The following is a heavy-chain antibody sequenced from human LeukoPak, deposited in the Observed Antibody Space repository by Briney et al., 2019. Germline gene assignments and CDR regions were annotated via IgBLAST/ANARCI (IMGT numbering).Heavy chain of an antibody. Sequence: GGSLRLSCAASGFTFSSYGMHWVRQAPGKGLEWVAVIWYDGSNKYYADSVKGRFTISRDSSKNTLYLQMNSLGAEDTAVYYCARDEWELLSGGLDYWGQGTLVTVSS. CDR2: IWYDGSNK. CDR3: ARDEWELLSGGLDY. CDR1: GFTFSSYG. J-gene: IGHJ4*02. V-gene: IGHV3-33*08. D-gene: IGHD1-26*01.